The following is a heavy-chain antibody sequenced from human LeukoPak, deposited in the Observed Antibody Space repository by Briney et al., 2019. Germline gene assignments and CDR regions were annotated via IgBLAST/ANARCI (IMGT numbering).Heavy chain of an antibody. CDR3: ARRSRDVVVSAALSAHFDN. CDR1: GYTFTSYW. D-gene: IGHD2-2*01. J-gene: IGHJ4*02. V-gene: IGHV5-51*01. Sequence: GESLKISCKGSGYTFTSYWIGWVRQMPGKGLEWMGIIYPGDSDTRYSPSFQGQVTISADKSISTAYLQWSSLKASDTAMYYCARRSRDVVVSAALSAHFDNWGQGTLVTVSS. CDR2: IYPGDSDT.